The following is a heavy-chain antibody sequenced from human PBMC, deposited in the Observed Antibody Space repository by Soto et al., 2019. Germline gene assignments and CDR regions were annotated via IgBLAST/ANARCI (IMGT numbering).Heavy chain of an antibody. J-gene: IGHJ3*02. CDR1: GYTFTSYY. CDR2: INPIGGST. Sequence: ASVKVSCKASGYTFTSYYMHWVRQAPGQGLEWMGIINPIGGSTSYAQKFQGRVTMTTDESTSTAYMELSSLRSEDTAVYYCARPYCTNGVCYGGLDAFDIWGQGTMVTVSS. V-gene: IGHV1-46*01. CDR3: ARPYCTNGVCYGGLDAFDI. D-gene: IGHD2-8*01.